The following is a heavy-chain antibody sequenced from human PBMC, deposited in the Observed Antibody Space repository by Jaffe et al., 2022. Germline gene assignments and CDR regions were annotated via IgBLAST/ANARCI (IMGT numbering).Heavy chain of an antibody. CDR2: IRSKAYGGTT. CDR3: TRELGYSYGYYFDY. D-gene: IGHD5-18*01. Sequence: EVQLVESGGGLVQPGRSLRLSCTASGFTFGDYAMSWVRQAPGKGLEWVGFIRSKAYGGTTEYAASVKGRFTISRDDSKSIAYLQMNSLKTEDTAVYYCTRELGYSYGYYFDYWGQGTLVTVSS. J-gene: IGHJ4*02. V-gene: IGHV3-49*04. CDR1: GFTFGDYA.